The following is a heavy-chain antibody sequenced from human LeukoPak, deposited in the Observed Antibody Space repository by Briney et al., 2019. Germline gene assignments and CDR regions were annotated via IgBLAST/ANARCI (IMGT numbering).Heavy chain of an antibody. J-gene: IGHJ4*02. Sequence: GRSLRLSCAASGFTFNSYAMHWVRQAPGKGLEWVAIISYDGSNKYYADSVKGRFTISRDNSKNTLYLQMNSLRAEDTAVYYCARDTNWNFDYWGQGTLVTVSS. CDR3: ARDTNWNFDY. V-gene: IGHV3-30-3*01. CDR1: GFTFNSYA. D-gene: IGHD1-1*01. CDR2: ISYDGSNK.